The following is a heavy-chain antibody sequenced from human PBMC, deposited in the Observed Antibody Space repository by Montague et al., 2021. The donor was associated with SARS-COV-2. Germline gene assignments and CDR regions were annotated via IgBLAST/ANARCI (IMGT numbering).Heavy chain of an antibody. CDR1: GFTFSSYA. CDR2: ISYYGSNK. Sequence: SLRLSCAASGFTFSSYAMHWVRQAPGKGLEWVAVISYYGSNKYYADSVKGRFTISRDNSKNTLYLQMNSLRAEDTAVYYCARDQQLAVDYWGQGTLVTVSS. D-gene: IGHD6-13*01. V-gene: IGHV3-30-3*01. CDR3: ARDQQLAVDY. J-gene: IGHJ4*02.